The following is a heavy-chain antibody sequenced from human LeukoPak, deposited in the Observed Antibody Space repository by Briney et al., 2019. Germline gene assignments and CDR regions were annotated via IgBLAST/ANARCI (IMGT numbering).Heavy chain of an antibody. CDR1: GFTLSSYT. CDR3: ARAQVGTPTDC. J-gene: IGHJ4*02. D-gene: IGHD1-26*01. Sequence: HPGGSLRPSCAASGFTLSSYTMYWVRHAPGRGLVWVARFTSDGNSMTYADFVRGRFTVSRDIAKNTLYLQMNSLRAEDTAVYYCARAQVGTPTDCWGQGTLVTVSS. V-gene: IGHV3-74*01. CDR2: FTSDGNSM.